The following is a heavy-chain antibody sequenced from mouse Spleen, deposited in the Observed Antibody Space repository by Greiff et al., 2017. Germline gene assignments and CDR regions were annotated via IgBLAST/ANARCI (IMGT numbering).Heavy chain of an antibody. Sequence: EVKVVESGGGLVQPGGSMKLSCVASGFTFSNYWMNWVRQSPEKGLEWVAQIRLKSDNYATHYAESVKGRFTISRDDSKSSVYLQMNNLRAEDTGIYYCTGGYGSRAWFAYWGQGTLVTVSA. J-gene: IGHJ3*01. V-gene: IGHV6-3*01. D-gene: IGHD1-1*01. CDR1: GFTFSNYW. CDR2: IRLKSDNYAT. CDR3: TGGYGSRAWFAY.